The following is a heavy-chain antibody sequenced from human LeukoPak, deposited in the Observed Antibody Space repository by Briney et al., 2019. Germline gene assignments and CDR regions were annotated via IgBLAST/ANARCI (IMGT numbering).Heavy chain of an antibody. CDR3: ATLHYDSSGYYQYYFDY. J-gene: IGHJ4*02. D-gene: IGHD3-22*01. V-gene: IGHV1-24*01. Sequence: GASVNVSCKVSGYTLTELSMHWVRQAPGKGLEWMGGFDPEDGETIYAQKFQGRVTMTEDTSTDTAYMELSSLRSEDTAVYYCATLHYDSSGYYQYYFDYWGQGTLVTVSS. CDR1: GYTLTELS. CDR2: FDPEDGET.